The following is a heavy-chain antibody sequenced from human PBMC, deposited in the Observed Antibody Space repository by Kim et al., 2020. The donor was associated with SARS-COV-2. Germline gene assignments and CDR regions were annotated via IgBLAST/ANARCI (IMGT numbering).Heavy chain of an antibody. CDR2: IYHSGST. CDR1: GYSISSGYY. CDR3: ARDAYRTVAGPGY. Sequence: SETLSLTCTVSGYSISSGYYWGWIRQPPGKGLEWIGIIYHSGSTYYNPSLKSRVTISVDTSKNQFSLKLSSVTAADTAVYYCARDAYRTVAGPGYWGQGTLVTVSS. D-gene: IGHD6-19*01. V-gene: IGHV4-38-2*02. J-gene: IGHJ4*02.